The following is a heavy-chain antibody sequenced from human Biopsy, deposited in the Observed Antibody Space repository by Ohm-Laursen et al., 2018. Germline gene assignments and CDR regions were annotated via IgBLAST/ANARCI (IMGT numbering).Heavy chain of an antibody. Sequence: SLRLSCSASGFTFSAAWMYWVRQAPGKGLEWVSSISSSGNFMYYTDSVKGRFTISRDNAKNSLYLQMNSLRAEDTALYYCARIFLVGVTPGYGMDVWGQGTTVTVSS. V-gene: IGHV3-21*01. CDR3: ARIFLVGVTPGYGMDV. CDR2: ISSSGNFM. CDR1: GFTFSAAW. D-gene: IGHD1-26*01. J-gene: IGHJ6*02.